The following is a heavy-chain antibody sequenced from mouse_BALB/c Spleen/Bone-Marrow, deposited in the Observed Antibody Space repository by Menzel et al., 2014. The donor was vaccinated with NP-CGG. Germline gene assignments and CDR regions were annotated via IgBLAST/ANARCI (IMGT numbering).Heavy chain of an antibody. CDR2: ISYSGST. J-gene: IGHJ3*01. V-gene: IGHV3-2*02. Sequence: VQLQQSGPGLVKPSQSLSLTCIVTGYPITRDYAWNWIRQFPGNKLEWMGYISYSGSTTYNPSLESRISITRDTSKNQFFLQLNSVTTEDTATYYCARSSSYDYDVGFAYWGQGTLVTVSA. CDR1: GYPITRDYA. CDR3: ARSSSYDYDVGFAY. D-gene: IGHD2-4*01.